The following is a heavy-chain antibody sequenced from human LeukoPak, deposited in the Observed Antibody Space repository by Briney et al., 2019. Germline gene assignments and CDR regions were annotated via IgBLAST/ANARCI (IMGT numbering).Heavy chain of an antibody. CDR2: ISAASWGI. CDR1: GFTFSTYS. D-gene: IGHD3/OR15-3a*01. CDR3: ARESESDFWTGSYFDN. Sequence: GGSLRLSCAASGFTFSTYSMTWVRQAPGKGLEWISHISAASWGIKYADSVKGRFTISRDNAKNSLYLQIDSLRADDTAVYFCARESESDFWTGSYFDNWGQGILVTVSS. J-gene: IGHJ4*02. V-gene: IGHV3-21*05.